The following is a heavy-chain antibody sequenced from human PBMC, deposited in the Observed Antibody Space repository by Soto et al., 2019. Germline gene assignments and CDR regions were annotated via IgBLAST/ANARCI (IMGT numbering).Heavy chain of an antibody. CDR3: VKGSASTRPYYFDY. V-gene: IGHV3-23*01. D-gene: IGHD6-6*01. CDR2: ITVSGGDT. Sequence: GGSLRLSCAASGFAFDYHVMSWVRQAPGKGLDWVSAITVSGGDTYYADSVKGRFTISRDNSKNTLYLEVNSLRAEDTAVYYCVKGSASTRPYYFDYWGQGTLVTVSS. CDR1: GFAFDYHV. J-gene: IGHJ4*02.